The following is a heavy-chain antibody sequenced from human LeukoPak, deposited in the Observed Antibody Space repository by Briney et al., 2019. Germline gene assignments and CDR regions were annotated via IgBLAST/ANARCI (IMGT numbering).Heavy chain of an antibody. CDR1: GYSFASYW. CDR2: IDPSDSYT. V-gene: IGHV5-10-1*01. CDR3: ARHKYYGSSGRGNAFDI. Sequence: GESLKISCQGSGYSFASYWIGWVRQMPGKGLEWMGRIDPSDSYTNYSPSFQGHVTISADKSISTAYLQWSSLKASDTAMYYCARHKYYGSSGRGNAFDIWGQGTMVTVSS. D-gene: IGHD3-22*01. J-gene: IGHJ3*02.